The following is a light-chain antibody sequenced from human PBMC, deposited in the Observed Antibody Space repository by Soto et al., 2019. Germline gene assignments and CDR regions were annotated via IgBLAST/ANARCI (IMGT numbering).Light chain of an antibody. V-gene: IGKV3-11*01. J-gene: IGKJ2*01. Sequence: EIVLTQSPATLSLSPGARATLSCRASQSVSSYLAWYQQKPGQAPRLLIYDASNRATGIPARFSGSGSGTDFTLTISSLEPEDFAVYYCQQRSNWPMYTFGQGTKVDIK. CDR1: QSVSSY. CDR2: DAS. CDR3: QQRSNWPMYT.